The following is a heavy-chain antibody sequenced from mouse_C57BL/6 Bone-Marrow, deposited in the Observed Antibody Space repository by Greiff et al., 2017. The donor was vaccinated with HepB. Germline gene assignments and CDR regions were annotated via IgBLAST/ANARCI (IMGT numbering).Heavy chain of an antibody. CDR2: INPSSGYT. D-gene: IGHD2-4*01. CDR3: AISPYDYARRRHFDY. Sequence: QVQLQQSGAELAKPGASVKLSCKASGYTFTSYWMHWVKQRPGQGLEWIGYINPSSGYTKYNQKFKDKATLTADKSASTAYMQLSSLTYEDSAVYYCAISPYDYARRRHFDYWGQGTTLTVSS. V-gene: IGHV1-7*01. CDR1: GYTFTSYW. J-gene: IGHJ2*01.